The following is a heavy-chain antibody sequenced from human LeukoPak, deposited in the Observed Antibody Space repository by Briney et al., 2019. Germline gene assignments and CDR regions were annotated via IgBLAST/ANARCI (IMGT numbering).Heavy chain of an antibody. CDR1: GFTFSSYW. CDR2: INSDGSST. J-gene: IGHJ6*02. V-gene: IGHV3-74*01. D-gene: IGHD3-22*01. Sequence: PGGSLRLSCAASGFTFSSYWMHWVRQAPGKGLVWVSRINSDGSSTSYADSVKGRFTISRDNAKNTLYLQMNSLRAEDTAVYYCARECYYDSSGYYTGYYYYGMDVWGQGTTVTVSS. CDR3: ARECYYDSSGYYTGYYYYGMDV.